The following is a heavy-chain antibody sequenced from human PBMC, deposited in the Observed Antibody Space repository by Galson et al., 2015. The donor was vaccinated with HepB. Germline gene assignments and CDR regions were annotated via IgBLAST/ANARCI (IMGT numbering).Heavy chain of an antibody. CDR3: ATGGSGWNYVGGLGY. J-gene: IGHJ4*02. V-gene: IGHV1-24*01. Sequence: SVKVSCKVSGYTLTELSMHWVRQAPGKGLEWMGGFDPEDGETIYAQKFQGRVTMTEDTSTDTAYMELSSLRSEDTAVYYCATGGSGWNYVGGLGYWGQGTLVTVSS. D-gene: IGHD1-7*01. CDR2: FDPEDGET. CDR1: GYTLTELS.